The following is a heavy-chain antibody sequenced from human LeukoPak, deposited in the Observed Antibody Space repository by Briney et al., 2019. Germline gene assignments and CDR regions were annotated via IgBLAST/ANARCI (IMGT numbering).Heavy chain of an antibody. J-gene: IGHJ4*02. CDR2: ISSSSSTI. CDR1: GFTFSSYS. V-gene: IGHV3-48*01. D-gene: IGHD3-10*01. CDR3: ARVTEGGSSGY. Sequence: GGSLRLSCAASGFTFSSYSMNWVRQAPGKGLEWVSYISSSSSTIYYADSVKGRFTISRDNAKNSLYLQMNSLRAEDTAVYYCARVTEGGSSGYWGQGTLVTVSS.